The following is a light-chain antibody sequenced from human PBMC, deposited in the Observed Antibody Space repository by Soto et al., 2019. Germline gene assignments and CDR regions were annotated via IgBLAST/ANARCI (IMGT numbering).Light chain of an antibody. CDR1: QSVSSY. CDR2: GAT. V-gene: IGKV3-15*01. J-gene: IGKJ1*01. Sequence: EIVLTQSPATLSLSPGERATLSFRASQSVSSYFAWYQQKPGQAPRLLIHGATTRATGIPARFSGSGSGTEFTLTISSLQSEDFAVYYCQQYNNWPRTFGQGTKVDIK. CDR3: QQYNNWPRT.